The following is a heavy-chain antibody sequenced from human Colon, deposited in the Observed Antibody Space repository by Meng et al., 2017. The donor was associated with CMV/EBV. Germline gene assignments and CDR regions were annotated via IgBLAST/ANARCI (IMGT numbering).Heavy chain of an antibody. CDR3: ARGIGQQLGLPLDY. CDR2: INPDGSST. Sequence: GGSLRLSCAASGFTFSTYWMHWVRQAPGKGLVWVSRINPDGSSTSYADSVKGRFTICRDNAKNTLYLQMNSLRAEDTAVYYCARGIGQQLGLPLDYWGQGTLVTVSS. CDR1: GFTFSTYW. D-gene: IGHD6-13*01. V-gene: IGHV3-74*01. J-gene: IGHJ4*02.